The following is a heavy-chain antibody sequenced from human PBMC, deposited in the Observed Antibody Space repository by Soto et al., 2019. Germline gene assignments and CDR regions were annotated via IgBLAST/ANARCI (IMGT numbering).Heavy chain of an antibody. Sequence: ASVKVSCKASGYTFTGYYIHWVREAPGQGLEWMGWINPQTGGTSYGQKFQGRVTLSRDTSINTAYLELSRLRFDDAAVYFCARESSQVISDGLDVWGQGTTVTVSS. CDR2: INPQTGGT. CDR1: GYTFTGYY. CDR3: ARESSQVISDGLDV. J-gene: IGHJ6*02. D-gene: IGHD2-21*01. V-gene: IGHV1-2*02.